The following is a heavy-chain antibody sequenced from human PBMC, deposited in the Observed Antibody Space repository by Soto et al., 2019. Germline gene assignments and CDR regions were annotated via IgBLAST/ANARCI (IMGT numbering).Heavy chain of an antibody. CDR2: IDSSGVKK. Sequence: QVQLTESGGGLVKPGGSLRLSCAASGFTFSGLYMSWIRQAPGKGLEWVSCIDSSGVKKYYAESVRGRFTISRDNAKNSLYRQMNSLRAEDTAVYYCARDWGAVTGGYFDYWGQGTLVTVSS. V-gene: IGHV3-11*01. D-gene: IGHD6-19*01. CDR3: ARDWGAVTGGYFDY. J-gene: IGHJ4*02. CDR1: GFTFSGLY.